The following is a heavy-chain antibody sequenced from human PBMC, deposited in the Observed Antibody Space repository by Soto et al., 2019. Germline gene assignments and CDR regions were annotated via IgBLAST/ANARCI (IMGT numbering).Heavy chain of an antibody. D-gene: IGHD3-9*01. CDR2: IKKDGTEK. V-gene: IGHV3-7*03. CDR3: ARGPSYSDYSNDWFFDS. Sequence: PGWSLRLSCAASGFTFSGYWMTWVRQAPGKGLGWVADIKKDGTEKYYVDSVKGRFTISRDNDKKSVYLQMNGLTVEDTAVYRCARGPSYSDYSNDWFFDSWGQGALVTVPS. J-gene: IGHJ4*02. CDR1: GFTFSGYW.